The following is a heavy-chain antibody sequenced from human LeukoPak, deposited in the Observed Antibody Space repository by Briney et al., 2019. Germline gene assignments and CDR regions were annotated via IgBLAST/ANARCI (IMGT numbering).Heavy chain of an antibody. D-gene: IGHD2-2*01. J-gene: IGHJ3*02. V-gene: IGHV4-4*07. CDR1: GGSISSYY. Sequence: SETLSLTCTVSGGSISSYYWSWIRQPAGKGLEWIGRIYTSGSTNYNPSLKSRVTISVDTSKNQFSLKLSSVTAADTAVYYCARVGNYCSSTSCEAKIHPDAFDIWGQGTMVTVSS. CDR2: IYTSGST. CDR3: ARVGNYCSSTSCEAKIHPDAFDI.